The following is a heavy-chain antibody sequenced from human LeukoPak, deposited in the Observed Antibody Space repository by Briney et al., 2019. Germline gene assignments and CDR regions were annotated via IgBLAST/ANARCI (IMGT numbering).Heavy chain of an antibody. Sequence: GASVKVSCKASGYTFTSYGISWVRQAPGQGLEWMGWISAYTGNTNYAQNLQGSVSMTTATSTRTAYMELRSLTSDDTAVYYCARDSTGYYGYWGQGPLVTVSS. D-gene: IGHD3-22*01. V-gene: IGHV1-18*01. CDR3: ARDSTGYYGY. J-gene: IGHJ4*02. CDR2: ISAYTGNT. CDR1: GYTFTSYG.